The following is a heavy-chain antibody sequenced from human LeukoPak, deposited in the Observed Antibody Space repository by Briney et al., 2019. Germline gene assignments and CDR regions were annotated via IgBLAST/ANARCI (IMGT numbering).Heavy chain of an antibody. Sequence: SETLSLTCSVSGASISSGSNYWGWIRQPPGKTLEWIGSIYSSGSTYYNSSLQSRVIIIIDTPKNHFSLTLSSVTAADTAVYYCAITYYDILTGPPMDVWGKGTTVTISS. D-gene: IGHD3-9*01. CDR1: GASISSGSNY. CDR2: IYSSGST. CDR3: AITYYDILTGPPMDV. J-gene: IGHJ6*03. V-gene: IGHV4-39*07.